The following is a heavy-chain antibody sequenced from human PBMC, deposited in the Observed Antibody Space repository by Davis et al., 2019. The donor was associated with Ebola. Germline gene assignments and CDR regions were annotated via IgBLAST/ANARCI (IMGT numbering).Heavy chain of an antibody. CDR3: ARGKRSSSSSWVDY. D-gene: IGHD6-6*01. CDR1: GGSVSSGSYY. V-gene: IGHV4-61*01. CDR2: IYYSGST. Sequence: MPSETLSLTCTVSGGSVSSGSYYWSWIRQPPGTGLEWIGYIYYSGSTNYNPSLKSRVTISVDTSKNQFSLKLSSVTAADTAVYYCARGKRSSSSSWVDYWGQGTLVTVSS. J-gene: IGHJ4*02.